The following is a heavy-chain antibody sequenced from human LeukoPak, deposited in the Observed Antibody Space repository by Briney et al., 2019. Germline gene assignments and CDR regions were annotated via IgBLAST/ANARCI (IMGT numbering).Heavy chain of an antibody. J-gene: IGHJ4*02. CDR2: ISGSGGST. CDR3: AKTGPYYFEF. Sequence: PGGSLRLSRAASGFTFSSSGMTCVRQAPGKGLEWVSAISGSGGSTYYPDSVKGRFTISRDNSKNTLYLQMNSLRAEDTAVYYCAKTGPYYFEFWGQGTLVTVSS. D-gene: IGHD3-10*01. V-gene: IGHV3-23*01. CDR1: GFTFSSSG.